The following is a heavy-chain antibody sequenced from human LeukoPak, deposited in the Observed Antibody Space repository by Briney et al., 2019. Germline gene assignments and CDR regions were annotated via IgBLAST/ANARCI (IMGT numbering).Heavy chain of an antibody. CDR3: ARDLEQWLVRWFDY. D-gene: IGHD6-19*01. CDR2: LNPNSGGT. V-gene: IGHV1-2*02. J-gene: IGHJ4*02. CDR1: GYTFTCLY. Sequence: ASVKVSCTASGYTFTCLYMHWVRPATGQALDWIGWLNPNSGGTNYAQKFQGRVTMTRDTSISTAYMELSRLRSDDTAVYYCARDLEQWLVRWFDYWGQGTLVTVSS.